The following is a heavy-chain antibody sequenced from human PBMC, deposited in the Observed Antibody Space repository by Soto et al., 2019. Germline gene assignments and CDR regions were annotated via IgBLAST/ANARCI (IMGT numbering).Heavy chain of an antibody. V-gene: IGHV4-59*08. D-gene: IGHD5-12*01. J-gene: IGHJ6*02. CDR1: GGSISSYY. CDR2: IYYSGST. CDR3: ARLRDGYNQGYYYYGMDV. Sequence: PSETLSLTCTVSGGSISSYYWSWIRQPPGKGLEWIGYIYYSGSTNYNPSLKSRVTISVDTSKNQFSLKLSSVTAADTAVYYCARLRDGYNQGYYYYGMDVWGQGTTVTVSS.